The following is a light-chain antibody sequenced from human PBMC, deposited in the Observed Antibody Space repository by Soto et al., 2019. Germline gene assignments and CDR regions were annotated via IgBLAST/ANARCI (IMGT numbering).Light chain of an antibody. CDR2: DVT. J-gene: IGLJ2*01. CDR3: CSFAGTYTI. V-gene: IGLV2-11*01. Sequence: QSALTQPASVSGSPEQSITISCTGTSSDIGGYSHVSWFQQHPGKAPKLMIYDVTKRPSGVPDRFSGSKSGNTASPTISGLQAEDESDYYCCSFAGTYTIFGGGTKLTVL. CDR1: SSDIGGYSH.